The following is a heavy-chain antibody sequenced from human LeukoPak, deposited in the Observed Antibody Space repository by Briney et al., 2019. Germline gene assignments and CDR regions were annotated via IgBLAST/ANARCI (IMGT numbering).Heavy chain of an antibody. Sequence: SETLSLTCTVSGGSISSSSYYWGWIRQPPGKGLEWIGSIYYSGSTYYNPSLKSRVTISVDTSKNQFSLKLSSVTAADTAVYYCARAWQQRFDPWGQGTLVTVSS. CDR2: IYYSGST. V-gene: IGHV4-39*07. CDR3: ARAWQQRFDP. D-gene: IGHD6-13*01. J-gene: IGHJ5*02. CDR1: GGSISSSSYY.